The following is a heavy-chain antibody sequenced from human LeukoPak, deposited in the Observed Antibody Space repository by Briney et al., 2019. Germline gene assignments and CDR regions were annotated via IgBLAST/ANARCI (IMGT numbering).Heavy chain of an antibody. CDR2: IIPILGIA. J-gene: IGHJ4*02. CDR1: GGTFSSYA. CDR3: ARERQWLVRGDYFDY. Sequence: SVKVSCKASGGTFSSYAISWVRQAPGQGLEWMGRIIPILGIANYAQKFQGRVTITADKSTSTAYMELSSLGSEDTAVYYCARERQWLVRGDYFDYWGQGTLVTVSS. V-gene: IGHV1-69*04. D-gene: IGHD6-19*01.